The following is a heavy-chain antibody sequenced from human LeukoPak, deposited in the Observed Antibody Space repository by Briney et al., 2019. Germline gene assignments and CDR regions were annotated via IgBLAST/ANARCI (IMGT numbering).Heavy chain of an antibody. CDR3: ARGSPDYYGSGSYYNPPNYYYMYV. Sequence: ASVKVSCKASGYTFTSYGISWVRQAPGQGLEWMGWISAYNGNTDYAQKLQGRVTMTTDTSTSTAYMELRSLRSDDTAVYYCARGSPDYYGSGSYYNPPNYYYMYVWGKGTTVTVSS. D-gene: IGHD3-10*01. J-gene: IGHJ6*03. CDR2: ISAYNGNT. CDR1: GYTFTSYG. V-gene: IGHV1-18*01.